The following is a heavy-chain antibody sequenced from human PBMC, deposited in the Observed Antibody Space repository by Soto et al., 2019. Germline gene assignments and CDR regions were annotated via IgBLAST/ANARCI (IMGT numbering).Heavy chain of an antibody. CDR1: GYTFSAYY. CDR2: INPKSGGT. CDR3: GRGGTFAYDTGVYSVY. J-gene: IGHJ4*02. V-gene: IGHV1-2*02. Sequence: QVHLVQSGAEVKKPGASVKVSCKTSGYTFSAYYMHWVRQAPGQGLEWMGWINPKSGGTLYAQKFQGRVTRTRATPIGTAYMELGRLRSDDTAVFYCGRGGTFAYDTGVYSVYWGRGPLVTVSS. D-gene: IGHD3-22*01.